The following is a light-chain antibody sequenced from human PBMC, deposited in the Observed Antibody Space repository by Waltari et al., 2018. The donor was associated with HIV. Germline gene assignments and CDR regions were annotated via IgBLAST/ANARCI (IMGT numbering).Light chain of an antibody. V-gene: IGLV2-14*01. Sequence: QSALTQPASVSGSPGQSITISCTGTSSDVGGYNYVSWYQQHPGQAPKLMMYEVSNGPAGVSKRFAGSKSGSTASLTISGLQAEDEADYYCSSYTGSSAHVVFGGGTKLTVL. CDR3: SSYTGSSAHVV. CDR1: SSDVGGYNY. CDR2: EVS. J-gene: IGLJ2*01.